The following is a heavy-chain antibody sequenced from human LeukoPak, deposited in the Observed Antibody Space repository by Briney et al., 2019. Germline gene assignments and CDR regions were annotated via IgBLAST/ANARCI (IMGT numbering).Heavy chain of an antibody. Sequence: SQTLSLTCTVSGGSISSGSYYWSWIRQPAGKGLEWIVRIYTSGSTNYNPSLKSRVTISVDTSKNQFSLKLSSATAADTAVYYCARGPPHGGTYFDSWGQGTLVTVSS. D-gene: IGHD2-15*01. CDR2: IYTSGST. J-gene: IGHJ4*02. CDR3: ARGPPHGGTYFDS. V-gene: IGHV4-61*02. CDR1: GGSISSGSYY.